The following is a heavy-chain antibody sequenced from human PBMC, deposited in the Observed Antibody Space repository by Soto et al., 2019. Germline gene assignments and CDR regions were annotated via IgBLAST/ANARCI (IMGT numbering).Heavy chain of an antibody. D-gene: IGHD4-17*01. V-gene: IGHV5-51*01. CDR3: ARPNKTLYGDYYYYYGMDV. J-gene: IGHJ6*02. Sequence: GESLKISCKGSGYSFTSYWIGWVRQMPGKGLEWMGIIYPGDSDTRYSPSFQGQVTISADKSISTAYLQWSSLKASDTAMYYCARPNKTLYGDYYYYYGMDVWGQGTTVTVSS. CDR1: GYSFTSYW. CDR2: IYPGDSDT.